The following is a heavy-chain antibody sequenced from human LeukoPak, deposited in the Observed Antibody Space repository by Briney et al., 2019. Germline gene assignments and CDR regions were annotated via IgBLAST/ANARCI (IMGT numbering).Heavy chain of an antibody. CDR1: GFTFSSYW. V-gene: IGHV3-7*01. D-gene: IGHD2-2*01. Sequence: GGSLRLSCAASGFTFSSYWMSWVRQAPGQGLEWVANIREDGSEKYYEDSVKGRFTISRDNAKNSLYLQMNSLRAEDTAVYYCARGRFCSSSSRTSFDYWGQGNLVTVSS. CDR2: IREDGSEK. J-gene: IGHJ4*02. CDR3: ARGRFCSSSSRTSFDY.